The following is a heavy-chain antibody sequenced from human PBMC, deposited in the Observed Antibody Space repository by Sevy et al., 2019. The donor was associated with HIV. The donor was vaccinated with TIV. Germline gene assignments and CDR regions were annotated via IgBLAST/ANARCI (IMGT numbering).Heavy chain of an antibody. V-gene: IGHV3-43*01. Sequence: GSLRPSCAASGFTFDDYTVPWVRQAPGKGLEWVSLISWDGGSTYYADSVKGRFTISRDNSKNSLYLQMNSLRTEDTALSYCAKVRPVTGTRVDAFDIWGQGTMVTVSS. CDR2: ISWDGGST. CDR1: GFTFDDYT. J-gene: IGHJ3*02. D-gene: IGHD1-20*01. CDR3: AKVRPVTGTRVDAFDI.